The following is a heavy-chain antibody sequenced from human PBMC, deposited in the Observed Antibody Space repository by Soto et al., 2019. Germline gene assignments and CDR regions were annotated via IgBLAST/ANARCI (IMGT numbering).Heavy chain of an antibody. J-gene: IGHJ5*01. D-gene: IGHD3-22*01. V-gene: IGHV4-61*08. CDR1: GGSISSGGYS. CDR3: ARHGAYGSSGYYDS. CDR2: ISNSEST. Sequence: SETLSLTCAVSGGSISSGGYSWSWIRQPPGRGLEWIGYISNSESTKYNPSLKSRVTMSVDASKNQFSLKLSSVTAADTAVYYCARHGAYGSSGYYDSWGRGTLVTVSS.